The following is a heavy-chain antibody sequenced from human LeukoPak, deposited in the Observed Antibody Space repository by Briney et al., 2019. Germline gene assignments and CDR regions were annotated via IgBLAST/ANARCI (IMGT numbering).Heavy chain of an antibody. V-gene: IGHV3-9*01. Sequence: GGSLRLSCAASGFTFDDYAMHWVRQAPGKGLEWVSGISWNSGSIGYADSVKGRFTISRDNAKNSLYLQMNSLRAEDTALYYCAKEKYSSGWYEAYFQHWGQGTLVTVSS. J-gene: IGHJ1*01. CDR1: GFTFDDYA. D-gene: IGHD6-13*01. CDR2: ISWNSGSI. CDR3: AKEKYSSGWYEAYFQH.